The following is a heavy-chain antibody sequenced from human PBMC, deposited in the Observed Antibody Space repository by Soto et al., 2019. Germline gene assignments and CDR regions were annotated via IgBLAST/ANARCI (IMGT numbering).Heavy chain of an antibody. Sequence: QVQLVESGGGVVQPGRSLRLSCAASGFTFSSYGMHWVRQAPGKGLEWVAVISYDGSNKYYADSVKGRFTISRDNSKNTLYLQMNSLRAEDTAVYYCAKGYNYYGSGSYPYWGQGTLVTVSS. D-gene: IGHD3-10*01. J-gene: IGHJ4*02. CDR3: AKGYNYYGSGSYPY. CDR2: ISYDGSNK. CDR1: GFTFSSYG. V-gene: IGHV3-30*18.